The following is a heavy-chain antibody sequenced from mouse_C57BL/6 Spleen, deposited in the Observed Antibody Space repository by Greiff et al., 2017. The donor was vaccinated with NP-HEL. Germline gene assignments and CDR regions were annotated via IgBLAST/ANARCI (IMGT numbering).Heavy chain of an antibody. V-gene: IGHV1-18*01. CDR3: ARRRRDYGTPYWYFDV. D-gene: IGHD1-1*01. Sequence: VQLQQSGPELVKPGASVKIPCKASGYTFTDYNMDWVKQSHGKSLEWIGDINPNNGGTIYNQKFKGKATLTVDKSSSTAYMELRSLTSEDTAVYYCARRRRDYGTPYWYFDVWGTGTTVTVSS. CDR2: INPNNGGT. J-gene: IGHJ1*03. CDR1: GYTFTDYN.